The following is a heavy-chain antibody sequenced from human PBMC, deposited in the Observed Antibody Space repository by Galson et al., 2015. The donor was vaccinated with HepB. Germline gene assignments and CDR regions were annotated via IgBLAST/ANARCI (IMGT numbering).Heavy chain of an antibody. CDR2: ISSSSSYI. J-gene: IGHJ4*02. CDR1: GFTLSSYS. CDR3: ARDLCSSTSCYEHTYFDY. Sequence: SLRLSCAASGFTLSSYSMDWVRQAPGKGLEWVSSISSSSSYIYYADSVKGRFTISRDNAKNSLYLQMNSLRAEDTAVYYCARDLCSSTSCYEHTYFDYWGQGTLVTVSS. D-gene: IGHD2-2*01. V-gene: IGHV3-21*01.